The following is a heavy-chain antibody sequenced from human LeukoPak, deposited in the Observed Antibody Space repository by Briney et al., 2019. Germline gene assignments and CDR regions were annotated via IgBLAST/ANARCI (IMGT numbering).Heavy chain of an antibody. CDR3: ARGYSSGWDY. V-gene: IGHV3-21*01. D-gene: IGHD6-19*01. CDR1: GFTFSSYS. Sequence: RGSLRLSCAASGFTFSSYSMNWVRQAPGKGLEWVSSIGSSSSYIYYADSVKGRFTISRDNAKNSLYLQMNSLRAEDTAVYYCARGYSSGWDYWGQGTLVTVSS. J-gene: IGHJ4*02. CDR2: IGSSSSYI.